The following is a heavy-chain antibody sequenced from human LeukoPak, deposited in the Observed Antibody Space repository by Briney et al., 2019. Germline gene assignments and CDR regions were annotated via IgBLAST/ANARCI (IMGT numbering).Heavy chain of an antibody. CDR2: MSSSSSYK. CDR1: GFTFSTYN. CDR3: ATYPGLARMDV. Sequence: GGSLRLSCAASGFTFSTYNMNWVRQAPGKGLEWVSCMSSSSSYKYYADSVKGRFTVSRDNAKNSMFLQMNSLRADDTAVYFCATYPGLARMDVWGQGTTVTVSS. V-gene: IGHV3-21*01. J-gene: IGHJ6*02. D-gene: IGHD5-12*01.